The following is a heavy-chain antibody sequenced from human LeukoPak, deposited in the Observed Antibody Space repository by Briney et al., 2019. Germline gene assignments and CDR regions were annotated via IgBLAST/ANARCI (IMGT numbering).Heavy chain of an antibody. CDR1: GGSISSYY. CDR3: ARDPAPYYDILTGYYNVYAFDI. CDR2: IYTSGGT. D-gene: IGHD3-9*01. V-gene: IGHV4-4*07. J-gene: IGHJ3*02. Sequence: SETLSLTCTVSGGSISSYYWSWFRQPAGKGLEWLGRIYTSGGTNYNPSLKSRVTMSVDTSKNQFSLKLSSVTAADTAVYYCARDPAPYYDILTGYYNVYAFDIWGQGTMVTVSS.